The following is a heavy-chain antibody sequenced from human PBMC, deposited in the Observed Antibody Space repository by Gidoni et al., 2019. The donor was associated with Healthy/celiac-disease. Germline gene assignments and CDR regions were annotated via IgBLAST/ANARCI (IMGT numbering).Heavy chain of an antibody. D-gene: IGHD6-19*01. CDR3: AREDSGWMTFDY. J-gene: IGHJ4*02. V-gene: IGHV3-7*01. Sequence: EVQLVASVGCLVQPGGSLIISCSASGFTFSSYWMSWVRQAPGKGLECVANIKQDGSEKYYVDSVKGRFTISRDNAKNSLYLQMNSLRAEDTAVYYCAREDSGWMTFDYWGQGTLVTVSS. CDR2: IKQDGSEK. CDR1: GFTFSSYW.